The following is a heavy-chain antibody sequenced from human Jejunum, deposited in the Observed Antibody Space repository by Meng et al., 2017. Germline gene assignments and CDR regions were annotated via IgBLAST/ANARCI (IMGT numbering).Heavy chain of an antibody. CDR1: GYSLTSYA. J-gene: IGHJ3*02. CDR2: INTKTGNP. D-gene: IGHD5-18*01. CDR3: ARVDTPMVTFDDAFDI. Sequence: ASVKVSCKASGYSLTSYAMNWVRQAPGQGLEWMGWINTKTGNPTYAQRFRGRFVFSLDTSVSTAYLQISSLKAEDTAVYYCARVDTPMVTFDDAFDIWGQGTLVTVSS. V-gene: IGHV7-4-1*02.